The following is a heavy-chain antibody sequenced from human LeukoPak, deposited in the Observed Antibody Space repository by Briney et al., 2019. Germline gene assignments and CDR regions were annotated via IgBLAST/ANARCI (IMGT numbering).Heavy chain of an antibody. J-gene: IGHJ4*02. Sequence: GGSLRLSCAASGFTFSSYSMNWVRQAPGKGLEWVSSISSSSSYIYYADSVKGRFTISRDNAKNSLYLQMNGLRAEDTAVYYCARAIDLIAVAGYFDYWGQGTLVTVSS. V-gene: IGHV3-21*01. CDR3: ARAIDLIAVAGYFDY. CDR2: ISSSSSYI. D-gene: IGHD6-19*01. CDR1: GFTFSSYS.